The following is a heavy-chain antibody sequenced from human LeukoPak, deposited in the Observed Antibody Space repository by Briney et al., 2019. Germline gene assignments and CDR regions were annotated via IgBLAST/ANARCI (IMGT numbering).Heavy chain of an antibody. J-gene: IGHJ5*02. CDR3: ARRGPQYNWFDP. CDR2: IYPGDSDT. Sequence: GESLKISCKGSGYSFTSYWVAWVRQMPGKGQEWMGIIYPGDSDTRYSPSFQGQVTISADKSISTAYLQWSSLKASDTAIYYCARRGPQYNWFDPWGQGTLVTVSS. CDR1: GYSFTSYW. D-gene: IGHD5-24*01. V-gene: IGHV5-51*01.